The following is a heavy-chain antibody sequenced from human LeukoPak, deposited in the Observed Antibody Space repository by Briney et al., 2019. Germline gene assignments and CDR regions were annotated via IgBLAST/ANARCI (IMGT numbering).Heavy chain of an antibody. CDR2: ISWNSRSI. CDR1: GFTFDDYA. D-gene: IGHD2-15*01. CDR3: ARVGIVVPTFDL. J-gene: IGHJ2*01. V-gene: IGHV3-9*01. Sequence: PGGSLRLSCAASGFTFDDYAMHWVRQVPGKGLEWVSGISWNSRSIGYADSVKGRFTITRDNAKNSLYLQMNSLRAEDTAVYYCARVGIVVPTFDLWGRGTLVTVSS.